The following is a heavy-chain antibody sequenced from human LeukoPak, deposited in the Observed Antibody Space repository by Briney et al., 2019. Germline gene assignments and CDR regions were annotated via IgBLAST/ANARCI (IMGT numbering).Heavy chain of an antibody. CDR1: GFTFSSYE. D-gene: IGHD6-19*01. V-gene: IGHV3-48*03. CDR2: IGSGSTI. J-gene: IGHJ4*02. Sequence: GGSLRLSCAASGFTFSSYEMNWVRQAPGKGLEWVSYIGSGSTIYDADSVKGRFTISRDNAKNSLYLQMNSLRAEDTAVYYCARESIAVAGAPFDYWGQGTLVTVSS. CDR3: ARESIAVAGAPFDY.